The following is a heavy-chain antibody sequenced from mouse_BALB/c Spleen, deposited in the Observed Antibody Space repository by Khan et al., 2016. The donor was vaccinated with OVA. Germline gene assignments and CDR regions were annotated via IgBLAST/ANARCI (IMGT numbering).Heavy chain of an antibody. CDR1: GYTFTSYW. V-gene: IGHV1-7*01. CDR2: INPSTGYT. Sequence: QVQLKESGAELAKPGASVKMSCKASGYTFTSYWMHWVKQRPGQGLEWIGYINPSTGYTEHNQKFKDKATLTADKSSSTAYMQLSSLTSEDSAVYYCANHGSSSAWFTYWGQGTLVTVSA. J-gene: IGHJ3*01. CDR3: ANHGSSSAWFTY. D-gene: IGHD1-1*01.